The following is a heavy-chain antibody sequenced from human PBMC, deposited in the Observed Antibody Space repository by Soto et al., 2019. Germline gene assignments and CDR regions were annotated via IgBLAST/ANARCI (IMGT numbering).Heavy chain of an antibody. J-gene: IGHJ5*02. CDR2: INHSGST. D-gene: IGHD2-15*01. CDR1: GGSFSGYY. CDR3: ARLKRYCSGGSCYNWFDP. V-gene: IGHV4-34*01. Sequence: LETLPLTWAVYGGSFSGYYWSWIRQPTGKGLEWIGEINHSGSTNYNPSLKSRVTISVDTSKNQFSLKLSSVTAADTAVYYCARLKRYCSGGSCYNWFDPWGQGTLVTVSS.